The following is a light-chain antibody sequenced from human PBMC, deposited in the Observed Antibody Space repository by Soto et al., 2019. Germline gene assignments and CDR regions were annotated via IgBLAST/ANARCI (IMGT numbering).Light chain of an antibody. CDR2: EVS. J-gene: IGLJ2*01. CDR1: SSDVGAYNF. V-gene: IGLV2-14*01. Sequence: QSALTQPASVSGSPGQSITISCTGTSSDVGAYNFVAWYQQHPGNAPKLIIFEVSNRPSGVSNRFSGSKSGNTASLTISGLQAEDEADYYCSSYTDSSTGVFGGGTQLTVL. CDR3: SSYTDSSTGV.